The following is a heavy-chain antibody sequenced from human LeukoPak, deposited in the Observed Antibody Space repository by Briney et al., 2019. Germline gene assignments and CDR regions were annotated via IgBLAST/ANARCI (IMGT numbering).Heavy chain of an antibody. CDR3: AKRGVVIRVVLVGFHKEAYYFDS. J-gene: IGHJ4*02. V-gene: IGHV3-23*01. D-gene: IGHD3-10*01. CDR1: GITLSNYG. Sequence: GGSLRLSCAVPGITLSNYGMSWVRQAPGKGLEWVAGISGSGGGTNYADSVKGRFTISRDNPKNTLYLQMNSLRAEDTAVYFCAKRGVVIRVVLVGFHKEAYYFDSWGQGALVTASS. CDR2: ISGSGGGT.